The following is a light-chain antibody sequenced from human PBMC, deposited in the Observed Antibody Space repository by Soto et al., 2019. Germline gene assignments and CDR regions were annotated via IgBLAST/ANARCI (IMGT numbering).Light chain of an antibody. Sequence: QSVLTQPPSVSGAPGQRVTISCTGSRSNIGTGYDVHWYQQLPGTAPKLLIYGNSNRPSGVPDRFSGSKSGTSVSLAITGLQAEDEADYYCQSYDSSLSEYVFGTGTKVTVL. CDR3: QSYDSSLSEYV. CDR1: RSNIGTGYD. CDR2: GNS. J-gene: IGLJ1*01. V-gene: IGLV1-40*01.